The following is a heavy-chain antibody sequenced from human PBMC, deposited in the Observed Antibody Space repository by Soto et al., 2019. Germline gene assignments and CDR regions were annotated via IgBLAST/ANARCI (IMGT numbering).Heavy chain of an antibody. V-gene: IGHV3-23*01. J-gene: IGHJ4*02. CDR2: ISGSGGST. CDR3: AKEEYSYGYWY. Sequence: WESLTPSSAASGFTFSSYAMSWVRQAPGKGLEWVSAISGSGGSTYYADSVKGRFTISRDNSKNTLYLQMNSLRAEDTAVYYCAKEEYSYGYWYWGQGTLVTVSS. CDR1: GFTFSSYA. D-gene: IGHD5-18*01.